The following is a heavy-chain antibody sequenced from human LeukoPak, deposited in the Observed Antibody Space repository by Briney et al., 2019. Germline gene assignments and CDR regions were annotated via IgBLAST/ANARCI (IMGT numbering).Heavy chain of an antibody. CDR3: ARASNYYDSSGYYWYFDL. CDR2: IYYSGST. CDR1: GGSISSYY. J-gene: IGHJ2*01. V-gene: IGHV4-59*08. D-gene: IGHD3-22*01. Sequence: SETLSLTCAVYGGSISSYYWSWIRQPPGKGLEWIGYIYYSGSTNYNPSLKSRVTISVDTSKNQFSLKLSSVTAADTAVYYCARASNYYDSSGYYWYFDLWGRGTLVTFSS.